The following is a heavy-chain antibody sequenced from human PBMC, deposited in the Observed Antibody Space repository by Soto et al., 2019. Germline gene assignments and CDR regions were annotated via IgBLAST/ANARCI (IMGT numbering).Heavy chain of an antibody. CDR1: GFTFTSSA. J-gene: IGHJ6*02. Sequence: ASVKVSCKASGFTFTSSAVQWVRQARGQRLEWIGWIVVGSGNTNYAQKFQERVTITRDMSKSTAYMELSSLRSEDTAVYYCAADIPQYDFWSAYLRLDXWGQGTTVTVS. CDR2: IVVGSGNT. V-gene: IGHV1-58*01. CDR3: AADIPQYDFWSAYLRLDX. D-gene: IGHD3-3*01.